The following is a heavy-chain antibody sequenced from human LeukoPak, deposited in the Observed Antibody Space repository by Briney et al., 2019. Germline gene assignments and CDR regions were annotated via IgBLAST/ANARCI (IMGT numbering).Heavy chain of an antibody. V-gene: IGHV3-30*02. CDR1: GFTFSSYG. CDR3: ARPSSSWYGYYYYYMDV. D-gene: IGHD6-13*01. CDR2: IRYDGSNK. J-gene: IGHJ6*03. Sequence: GGSLRLSCAASGFTFSSYGMHWVRQAPGKGLEWVAFIRYDGSNKYYADSVKGRFTISRDNSKNTLYLQMNSLRAEDTAVYYCARPSSSWYGYYYYYMDVWGKGTTVTVSS.